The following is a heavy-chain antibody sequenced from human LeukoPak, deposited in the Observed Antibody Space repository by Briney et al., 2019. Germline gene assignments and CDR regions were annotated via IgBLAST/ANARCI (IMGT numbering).Heavy chain of an antibody. Sequence: GGSLRLSCAASGFTFSSYAMSWVRQAPGKGLEWVSGISGSGATTYYAASVKGRFTVSRDNSKNTLYLQMNSLRAEDTAVYYCAVRQFGSSGTRAFDYWGQGTLVTVSS. J-gene: IGHJ4*02. CDR3: AVRQFGSSGTRAFDY. V-gene: IGHV3-23*01. CDR1: GFTFSSYA. D-gene: IGHD5-18*01. CDR2: ISGSGATT.